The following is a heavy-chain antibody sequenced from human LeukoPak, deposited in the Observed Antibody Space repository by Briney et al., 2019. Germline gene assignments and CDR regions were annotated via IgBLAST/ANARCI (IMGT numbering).Heavy chain of an antibody. Sequence: GGSLRLSCPASGFTFSSYAMSWVRQAPGKGLEWVSAISGSGGSTYYADSVKGRSTISRHNPKNTLYLQINRLRAEDTAVYYCAKSLLLWFGDQGGYYFDYWGQGTMVSDCS. D-gene: IGHD3-10*01. CDR2: ISGSGGST. CDR3: AKSLLLWFGDQGGYYFDY. V-gene: IGHV3-23*01. J-gene: IGHJ4*02. CDR1: GFTFSSYA.